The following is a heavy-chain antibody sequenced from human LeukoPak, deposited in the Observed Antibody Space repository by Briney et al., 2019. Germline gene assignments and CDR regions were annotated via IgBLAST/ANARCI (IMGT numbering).Heavy chain of an antibody. V-gene: IGHV3-21*04. D-gene: IGHD3-16*01. CDR1: GFTFSSYS. CDR2: ISSSSSYI. CDR3: AKDTDPVGGQYYFDY. Sequence: GGSLRLSCAASGFTFSSYSMNWVRQAPGKGLEWVSSISSSSSYIYYADSVKGRFTISRDNAKNSLYLQMNSLRAEDMALYYCAKDTDPVGGQYYFDYWGQGTLVTVSS. J-gene: IGHJ4*02.